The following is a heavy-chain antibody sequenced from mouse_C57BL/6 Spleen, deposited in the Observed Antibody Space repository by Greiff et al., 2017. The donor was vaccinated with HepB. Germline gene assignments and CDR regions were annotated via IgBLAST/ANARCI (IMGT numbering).Heavy chain of an antibody. CDR3: ARDWRSSYDDYYAMDY. CDR2: ISDGGSYT. Sequence: EVQGVESGGGLVKPGGSLKLSCAASGFTFSSYAMSWVRQTPEKRLEWVATISDGGSYTYYPDNVKGRFTISRDNAKNNLYLQMSHLKSEDTAMYYCARDWRSSYDDYYAMDYWGQGTSVTVSS. CDR1: GFTFSSYA. V-gene: IGHV5-4*01. J-gene: IGHJ4*01. D-gene: IGHD1-1*01.